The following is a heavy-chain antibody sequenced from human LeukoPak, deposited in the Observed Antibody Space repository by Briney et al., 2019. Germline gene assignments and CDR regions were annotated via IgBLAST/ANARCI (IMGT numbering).Heavy chain of an antibody. CDR2: IYPYSGDT. CDR3: ARDRNSGSSLDI. D-gene: IGHD6-6*01. J-gene: IGHJ3*02. V-gene: IGHV1-2*02. CDR1: GYTFTGYY. Sequence: GASVTVSYKASGYTFTGYYIHWVRQAPGQGLEWMGWIYPYSGDTNYAQNFQGRVTMTRDTSISTAYMELSSLKSDDTAVYYCARDRNSGSSLDIGGQGTMLTVSS.